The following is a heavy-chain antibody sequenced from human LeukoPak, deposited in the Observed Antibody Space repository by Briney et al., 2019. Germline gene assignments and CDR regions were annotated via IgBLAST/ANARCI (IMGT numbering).Heavy chain of an antibody. D-gene: IGHD3-10*01. CDR1: GFTVSGNY. Sequence: PGGSLRLSCAVSGFTVSGNYMSWVRQAPGKGLEWVGFIRSKAYGGTTEYAASVKGRFTISRDDSKSIAYLQMNSLKTEDTAVYYCTRASNFGWPGYCGSGEDYWGQGTLVTVSS. CDR2: IRSKAYGGTT. V-gene: IGHV3-49*04. CDR3: TRASNFGWPGYCGSGEDY. J-gene: IGHJ4*02.